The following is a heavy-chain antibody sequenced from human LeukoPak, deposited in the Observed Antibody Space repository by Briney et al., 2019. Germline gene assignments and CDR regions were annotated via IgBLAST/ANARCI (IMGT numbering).Heavy chain of an antibody. Sequence: GGSLRLSCAASGFTFSNYGMSWVRQAPGKGLEEVSLIGATGVDTYYADSVKGRFIISRDNSKNILYLQMKSLRAEDTAVYYCGKDWAALRRPYEYWGQGALVTVSS. J-gene: IGHJ4*02. D-gene: IGHD6-13*01. CDR2: IGATGVDT. CDR1: GFTFSNYG. CDR3: GKDWAALRRPYEY. V-gene: IGHV3-23*01.